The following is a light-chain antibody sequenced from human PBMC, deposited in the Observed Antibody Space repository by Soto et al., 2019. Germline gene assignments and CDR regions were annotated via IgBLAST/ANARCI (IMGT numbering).Light chain of an antibody. V-gene: IGKV3-11*01. Sequence: ALTHSPVTLSLSPGERATLSCRASQSFRGLLAWYQQKPGQAPRLLIYDAYNRATGIPPRFSGSGSGTDFTLPISSLEPEDSAVYYCQQRHAWPITFGQGTRLEI. J-gene: IGKJ5*01. CDR1: QSFRGL. CDR2: DAY. CDR3: QQRHAWPIT.